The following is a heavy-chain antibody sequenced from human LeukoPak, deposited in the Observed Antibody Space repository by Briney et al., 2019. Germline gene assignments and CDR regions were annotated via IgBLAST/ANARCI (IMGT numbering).Heavy chain of an antibody. D-gene: IGHD6-25*01. CDR1: GGSISSYY. Sequence: SETLSLTCTVSGGSISSYYWSWIRQPPGKGLEWIGYIYYSGSTNYNPSLKSRVTISVDTSKNQFSLKLGSVTAADTAVYYCARTAAGYFQHWGQGTLVTVSS. CDR3: ARTAAGYFQH. V-gene: IGHV4-59*01. J-gene: IGHJ1*01. CDR2: IYYSGST.